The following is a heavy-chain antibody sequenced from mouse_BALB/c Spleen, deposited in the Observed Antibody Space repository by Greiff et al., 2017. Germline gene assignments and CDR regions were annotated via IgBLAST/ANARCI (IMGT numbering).Heavy chain of an antibody. J-gene: IGHJ4*01. CDR1: GFTFNTYA. V-gene: IGHV10-1*02. Sequence: DVKLVESGGGLVQPKGSLKLSCAASGFTFNTYAMNWVRQAPGKGLEWVARIRSKSNNYATYYADSVKDRFTISRDDSQSMLYLQMNNLKTEDTAMYYCVRLHRYYYAMDYWGQGTSVTVSS. D-gene: IGHD2-14*01. CDR2: IRSKSNNYAT. CDR3: VRLHRYYYAMDY.